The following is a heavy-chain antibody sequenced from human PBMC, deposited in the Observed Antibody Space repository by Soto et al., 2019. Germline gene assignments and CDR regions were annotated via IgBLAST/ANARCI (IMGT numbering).Heavy chain of an antibody. CDR2: INAGSGNT. CDR1: GYTFTSYA. D-gene: IGHD3-22*01. V-gene: IGHV1-3*01. CDR3: AREFLEDSLLYYYYGLDV. J-gene: IGHJ6*02. Sequence: GASVKVSCKASGYTFTSYAMHWVRQAPGQRLEWMGWINAGSGNTKYSQKFQGRVTITRDTSASTAYMELSSLRSEDTAVYYCAREFLEDSLLYYYYGLDVCRQRPTVTLSS.